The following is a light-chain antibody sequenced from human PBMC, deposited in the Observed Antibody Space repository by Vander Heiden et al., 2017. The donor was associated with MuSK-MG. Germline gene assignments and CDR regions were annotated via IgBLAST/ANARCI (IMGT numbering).Light chain of an antibody. J-gene: IGKJ2*01. CDR1: QSIRSW. CDR2: KAS. V-gene: IGKV1-5*03. CDR3: QQYNSYSPET. Sequence: DIQMTQSPSTLSASVGDRVTITCRASQSIRSWLAWYQQKPGKAPKLLIHKASSLESGVPLRFSGSESGTEFTLTINGLQPDDFATYYCQQYNSYSPETFGQGTKLEIK.